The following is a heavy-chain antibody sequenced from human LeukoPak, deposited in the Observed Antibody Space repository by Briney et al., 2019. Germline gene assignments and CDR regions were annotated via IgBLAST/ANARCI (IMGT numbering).Heavy chain of an antibody. CDR1: GYTFTGYY. V-gene: IGHV1-2*04. J-gene: IGHJ4*02. Sequence: ASVKVSCKASGYTFTGYYMHWVRRAPGQGLEWMGWINPNSGGTNYAQKFQGWVTMTRDTSISTAYMELSRLRSDDTAVYYCARDLPGDYDFYFDYWGQGTLVTVSS. CDR2: INPNSGGT. CDR3: ARDLPGDYDFYFDY. D-gene: IGHD3-3*01.